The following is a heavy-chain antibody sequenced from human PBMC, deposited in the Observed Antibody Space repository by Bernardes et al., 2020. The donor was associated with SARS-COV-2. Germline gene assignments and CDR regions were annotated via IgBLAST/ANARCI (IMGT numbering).Heavy chain of an antibody. D-gene: IGHD3-16*01. CDR1: GESISTGNW. CDR3: AGGRGFTWGNGLE. CDR2: IRGGVT. Sequence: SETLSLTCAVFGESISTGNWWTLVRQPPGKGLQWIGEIRGGVTNYNPSLESRVTISIDTSKEQFSLSLRSLTAADTAVYYCAGGRGFTWGNGLEWGQGTLVTVSS. J-gene: IGHJ4*02. V-gene: IGHV4-4*02.